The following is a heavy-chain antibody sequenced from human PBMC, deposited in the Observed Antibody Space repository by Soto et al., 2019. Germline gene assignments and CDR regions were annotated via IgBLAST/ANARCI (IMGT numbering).Heavy chain of an antibody. V-gene: IGHV3-23*01. CDR3: AKDIRSGRTKNWFDP. CDR1: GLTFSRYA. J-gene: IGHJ5*02. D-gene: IGHD3-3*01. Sequence: PGGSLRLSCAASGLTFSRYAMTWVRQAPGKGLEWVSAVSGSGGSTKYADSVKGRFTISRDTSKNTLYLQINNLRVEDTAIYYCAKDIRSGRTKNWFDPWGQGTQVTVSS. CDR2: VSGSGGST.